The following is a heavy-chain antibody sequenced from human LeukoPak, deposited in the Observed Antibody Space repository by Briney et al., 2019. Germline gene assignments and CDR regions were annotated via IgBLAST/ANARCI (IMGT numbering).Heavy chain of an antibody. V-gene: IGHV1-3*01. Sequence: ASVKVSCKASGYTFTSYAMHWVRQAPGQRLEWMGWISAGNGNTKYSQKFQGRVTITRDTSASTAYMELSSLRSEDTAVYYCASCPYYDFWSGYYSYGMDVWGQGTTVTVSS. CDR1: GYTFTSYA. CDR2: ISAGNGNT. J-gene: IGHJ6*02. CDR3: ASCPYYDFWSGYYSYGMDV. D-gene: IGHD3-3*01.